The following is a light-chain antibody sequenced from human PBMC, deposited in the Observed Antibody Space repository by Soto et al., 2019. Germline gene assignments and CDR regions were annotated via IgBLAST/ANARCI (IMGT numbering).Light chain of an antibody. CDR1: QSVGSD. CDR3: QQYNDWPPLT. Sequence: EIVMTQSPATLSASLGERATLSCRASQSVGSDLAWYQHKPGQAPRLLIYDASTRATTLPARFSASGSGTEFTLTISSLQSEDFAVYYCQQYNDWPPLTFGGGTRVEIK. J-gene: IGKJ4*01. CDR2: DAS. V-gene: IGKV3-15*01.